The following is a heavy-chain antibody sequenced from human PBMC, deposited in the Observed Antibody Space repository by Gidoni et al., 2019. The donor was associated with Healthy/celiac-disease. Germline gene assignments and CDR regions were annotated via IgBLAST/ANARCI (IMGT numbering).Heavy chain of an antibody. CDR1: GYSFTSYW. Sequence: EVQLVQSGAEVNKPGESLKISCTGSGYSFTSYWIGWARQMPGKGLEWMGIIYPGDSDTRYSPSFQGQVTISADKSISTAYLQWSSLKASDTAMYYCAREADITMVRGVIEGWFDPWGQGTLVTVSS. CDR3: AREADITMVRGVIEGWFDP. V-gene: IGHV5-51*03. CDR2: IYPGDSDT. J-gene: IGHJ5*02. D-gene: IGHD3-10*01.